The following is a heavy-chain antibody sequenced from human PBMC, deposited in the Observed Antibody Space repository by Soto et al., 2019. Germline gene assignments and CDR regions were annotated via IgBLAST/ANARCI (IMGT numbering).Heavy chain of an antibody. D-gene: IGHD3-22*01. V-gene: IGHV3-30-3*01. J-gene: IGHJ4*02. CDR2: ISYDGSNK. Sequence: QVQLVESGGGVVQPGRSLRLSCAASGFTFSSYAMNWVRQAPGKGLEWVAVISYDGSNKYYADSVKGRFTISRDNSKNTLYLQMNSLRAEDTAVYYCARGDYYDPVGYWGQGTLVTVSS. CDR1: GFTFSSYA. CDR3: ARGDYYDPVGY.